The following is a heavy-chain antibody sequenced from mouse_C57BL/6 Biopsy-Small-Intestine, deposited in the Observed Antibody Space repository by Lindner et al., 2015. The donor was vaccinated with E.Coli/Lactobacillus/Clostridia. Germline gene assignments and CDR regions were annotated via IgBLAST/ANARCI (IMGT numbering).Heavy chain of an antibody. Sequence: VQLQESGPELVKPGASVKISCKASGYSFTGYYMKWVKQSPEKSLEWMGEINPSTGGTTYNQKFKAEATLTVDKSSSTAYMQLKSLTSEDSAVYYCARSFDHGSSYKAWFAYWGQGTLVTVSA. V-gene: IGHV1-42*01. CDR3: ARSFDHGSSYKAWFAY. CDR2: INPSTGGT. CDR1: GYSFTGYY. D-gene: IGHD1-1*01. J-gene: IGHJ3*01.